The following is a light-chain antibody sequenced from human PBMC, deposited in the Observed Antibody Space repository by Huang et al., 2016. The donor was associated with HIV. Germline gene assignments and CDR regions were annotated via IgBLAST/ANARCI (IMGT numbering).Light chain of an antibody. CDR2: DAS. CDR3: QQRSAWPRT. CDR1: QSVLRH. V-gene: IGKV3-11*01. Sequence: EIVLTQSPATLSLSPGESATPSCRPSQSVLRHLAWYQQSPGKAPRLLIYDASNRATGVSARFSGSGSGTDFALTISSLEPDDFAVYYCQQRSAWPRTFGQGTKLEI. J-gene: IGKJ2*01.